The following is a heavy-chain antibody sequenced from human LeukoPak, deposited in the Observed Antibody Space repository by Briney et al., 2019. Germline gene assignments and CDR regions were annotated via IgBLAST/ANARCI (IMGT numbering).Heavy chain of an antibody. Sequence: SGTLSLTCAVSGGSISSSTWWSWVRQPPGKGLERIGEIYHSGSTNYNPSLKSRVTISVDKSKNQFSLKMSYVTAADTAVYYCATKDYLIRHFAYWGQGTLVTVSS. V-gene: IGHV4-4*02. CDR1: GGSISSSTW. J-gene: IGHJ4*02. CDR2: IYHSGST. CDR3: ATKDYLIRHFAY. D-gene: IGHD3-16*01.